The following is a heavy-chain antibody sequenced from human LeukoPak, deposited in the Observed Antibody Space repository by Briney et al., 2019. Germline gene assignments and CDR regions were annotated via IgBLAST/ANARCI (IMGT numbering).Heavy chain of an antibody. CDR1: GFTFTNYW. CDR2: ISNDGSSR. Sequence: GGSLRLSCAASGFTFTNYWMHWVRQGQGKGLVWVSRISNDGSSRHYADSVKGRFTISRDNSKNMMYLQMNSQRAEDTAVYYCASASSHRIAAGGDYWGHGTLVTVSS. V-gene: IGHV3-74*01. CDR3: ASASSHRIAAGGDY. D-gene: IGHD6-13*01. J-gene: IGHJ4*01.